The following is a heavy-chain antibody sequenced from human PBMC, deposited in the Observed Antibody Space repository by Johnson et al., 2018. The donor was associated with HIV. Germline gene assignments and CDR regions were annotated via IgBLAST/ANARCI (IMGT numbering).Heavy chain of an antibody. CDR2: INWNGGGT. J-gene: IGHJ3*02. CDR1: GFTFSSYW. Sequence: VQLVESGGGLVQRGGSLRLSCAASGFTFSSYWMTWVRQAPGKGLEWVSGINWNGGGTGYADSVKGRFTISRDNAKNSLYLQMNSLRPVDTAVYYCARDDLAFDIWGQGTMVTVSS. CDR3: ARDDLAFDI. D-gene: IGHD3/OR15-3a*01. V-gene: IGHV3-20*04.